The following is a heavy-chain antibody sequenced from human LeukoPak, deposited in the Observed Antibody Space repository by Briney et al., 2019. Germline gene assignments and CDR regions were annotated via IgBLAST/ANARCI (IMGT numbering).Heavy chain of an antibody. D-gene: IGHD3-10*01. CDR2: INHSGST. J-gene: IGHJ6*03. V-gene: IGHV4-34*01. CDR1: GGSFSGYY. CDR3: ARGTKSITMVRGVRYYMDV. Sequence: SETLSLTCAVYGGSFSGYYWSWIRQPPGKGLEWIGEINHSGSTNYNPSLKSRVTISVDTSKNQFSLKLSSVTAADTAVYYCARGTKSITMVRGVRYYMDVWGKGTTVTISS.